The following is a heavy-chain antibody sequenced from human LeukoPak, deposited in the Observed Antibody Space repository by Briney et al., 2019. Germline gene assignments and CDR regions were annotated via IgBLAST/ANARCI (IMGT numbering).Heavy chain of an antibody. CDR1: GGSTSSNY. D-gene: IGHD3-10*01. Sequence: SETLSLTCTVSGGSTSSNYWSWIRQPPGKGLEWIGYVFYSGGTLYNPSLESRVTMSVGTSKSQFSLELTSVTAADTAVYYCAGHKSVSYDAFDLWGRGTMVTVSS. V-gene: IGHV4-59*08. CDR3: AGHKSVSYDAFDL. CDR2: VFYSGGT. J-gene: IGHJ3*01.